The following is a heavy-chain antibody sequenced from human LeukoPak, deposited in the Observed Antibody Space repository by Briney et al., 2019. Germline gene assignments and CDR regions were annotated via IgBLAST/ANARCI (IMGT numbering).Heavy chain of an antibody. D-gene: IGHD3-3*01. J-gene: IGHJ4*02. V-gene: IGHV3-7*03. CDR3: ARETENIDFWSGYYL. CDR2: IKQDGSEK. Sequence: PGRSLRLSCAASGFTFSSYWMSWVRQAPGKGLEWVANIKQDGSEKYYVDSVKGRFTISRDNAKNSLYLQMNSLRADDTAVYYCARETENIDFWSGYYLWGQGTLVTVSS. CDR1: GFTFSSYW.